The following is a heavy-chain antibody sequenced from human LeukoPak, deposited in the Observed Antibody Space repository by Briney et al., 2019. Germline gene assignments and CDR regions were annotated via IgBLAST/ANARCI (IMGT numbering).Heavy chain of an antibody. Sequence: PSEPLSLTYTVSGGSISSYYWSWIRQPPGKGLEWIGYIYYSGSTNYNPSLKSRVTISVDTSKNQFSLKLSSVTAAGTAVYYCASTYSSSWNFDYWGQGTLVTVSS. CDR2: IYYSGST. V-gene: IGHV4-59*08. CDR3: ASTYSSSWNFDY. CDR1: GGSISSYY. D-gene: IGHD6-6*01. J-gene: IGHJ4*02.